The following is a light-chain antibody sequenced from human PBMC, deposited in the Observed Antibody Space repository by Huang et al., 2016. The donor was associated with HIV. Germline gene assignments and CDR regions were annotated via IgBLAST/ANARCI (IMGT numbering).Light chain of an antibody. CDR3: LQYYSVPQT. CDR2: WAT. CDR1: QTVLYSLNKKNY. V-gene: IGKV4-1*01. J-gene: IGKJ1*01. Sequence: DIVMTQSPDSLAVSPGERATINGKSSQTVLYSLNKKNYLAWFQQKPGRPPKLLIYWATTRESGVPDRFSGSGAGTDFTLTINNLQAEDVAVYFCLQYYSVPQTFGHGTKVEIK.